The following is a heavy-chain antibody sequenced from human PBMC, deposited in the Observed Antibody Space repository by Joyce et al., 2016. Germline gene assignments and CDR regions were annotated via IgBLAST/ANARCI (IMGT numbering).Heavy chain of an antibody. D-gene: IGHD3-22*01. CDR1: GDSIINGDYY. CDR2: THYTAGT. V-gene: IGHV4-30-4*01. Sequence: QVQLQESGPGLVKPSQTLSLTCSVSGDSIINGDYYWTWIRQPPGKGLELIVDTHYTAGTFYKSSLQSRLTMSIDRFKNQLSLQLTSVTAADTAVYYCARQGADYDRSGLVDSWGQGTLVLVSS. CDR3: ARQGADYDRSGLVDS. J-gene: IGHJ4*02.